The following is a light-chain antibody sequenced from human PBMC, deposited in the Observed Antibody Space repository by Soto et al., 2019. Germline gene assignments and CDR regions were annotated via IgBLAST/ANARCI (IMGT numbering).Light chain of an antibody. J-gene: IGKJ5*01. CDR1: QDITNY. Sequence: DIQMTQSPSSLSASVGDRVTITCQASQDITNYLNWYQQKPGKAPKLLIYDASTLETGVPSRFSGSGPGTDFAFTISSLQPEDIATYYCQHFDNLPLTFGQGTRVEIK. CDR2: DAS. CDR3: QHFDNLPLT. V-gene: IGKV1-33*01.